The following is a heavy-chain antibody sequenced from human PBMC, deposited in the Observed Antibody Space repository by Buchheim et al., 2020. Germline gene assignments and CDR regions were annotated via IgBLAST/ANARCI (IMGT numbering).Heavy chain of an antibody. CDR1: GFTFSAYA. CDR3: VKYERPASAPHYFDH. D-gene: IGHD6-13*01. J-gene: IGHJ4*02. Sequence: EVQLWESGGGLVQPGGSLRLSCEASGFTFSAYAMGWVRQAPGKGLEWVSGIGIDHNTYYAESVKARFTIHSDHSKNTLYLQMNSLRTEDTAVVFCVKYERPASAPHYFDHWGQGAL. V-gene: IGHV3-23*01. CDR2: IGIDHNT.